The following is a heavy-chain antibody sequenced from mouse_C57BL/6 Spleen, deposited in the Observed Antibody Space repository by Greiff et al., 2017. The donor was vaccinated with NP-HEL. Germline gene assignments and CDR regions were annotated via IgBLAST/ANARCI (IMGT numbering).Heavy chain of an antibody. CDR1: GFTFSDYG. CDR2: ISSGSSTI. Sequence: EVKVVESGGGLVKPGGSLKLSCAASGFTFSDYGMHWVRQAPEKGLEWVAYISSGSSTIYYADTVKGRFTISRDNAKNTLFLQMTSLRSEDTAMYYCARGGIYDYDAMDYWGQGTSVTVSS. V-gene: IGHV5-17*01. J-gene: IGHJ4*01. CDR3: ARGGIYDYDAMDY. D-gene: IGHD1-3*01.